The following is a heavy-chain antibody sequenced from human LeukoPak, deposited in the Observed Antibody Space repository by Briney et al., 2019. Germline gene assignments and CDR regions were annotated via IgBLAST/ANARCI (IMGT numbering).Heavy chain of an antibody. Sequence: GESLKISCKGSGYTFSSYWIGWVRQMPGKSLEWMGIIYPGDSDTRYSPSLQAQVTISVDTSIGTAYLQWSSLKASDTAIYYCARQNDFRLDYWGQGTLVTVSS. CDR3: ARQNDFRLDY. CDR1: GYTFSSYW. D-gene: IGHD3-3*01. J-gene: IGHJ4*02. V-gene: IGHV5-51*01. CDR2: IYPGDSDT.